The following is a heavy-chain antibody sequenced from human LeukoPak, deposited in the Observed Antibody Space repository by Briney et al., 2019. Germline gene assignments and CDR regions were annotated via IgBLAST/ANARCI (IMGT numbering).Heavy chain of an antibody. Sequence: PSETLSLTCTVSGGSISSYYWSWIRQPPGKGLEWIGYIYYSGSTNYNPSLKSRVTISVDTSKNQFSLKLSSVTAADTAVYYCARDSPIAYYDFWSGYSPGMDAWGQGTTVTVSS. D-gene: IGHD3-3*01. CDR3: ARDSPIAYYDFWSGYSPGMDA. J-gene: IGHJ6*02. V-gene: IGHV4-59*01. CDR2: IYYSGST. CDR1: GGSISSYY.